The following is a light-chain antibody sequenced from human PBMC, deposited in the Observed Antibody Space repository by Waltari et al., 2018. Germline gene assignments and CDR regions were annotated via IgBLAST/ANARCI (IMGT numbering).Light chain of an antibody. J-gene: IGKJ2*01. CDR2: DAS. V-gene: IGKV1-33*01. CDR3: QHYHTLPYT. Sequence: CQTTQDVTTSLSWFQQKPGKAPQLLIYDASTLQSGVPSRFSGSGSGTSFSFTITSRQPEDSATYYCQHYHTLPYTFGRGTKLQIK. CDR1: QDVTTS.